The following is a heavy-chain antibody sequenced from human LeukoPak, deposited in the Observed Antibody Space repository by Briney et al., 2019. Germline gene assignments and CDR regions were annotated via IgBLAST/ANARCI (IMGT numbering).Heavy chain of an antibody. V-gene: IGHV3-66*02. Sequence: PGGPLRLSCAASGFTVSSNYMSWVRQAPGKGLEWVSVIYSGGSTYYADSVKGRFTISRDNSKNTLYLQMNSLRAEDTAVYYCASWLQSALDIWGQGTMVTVSS. CDR1: GFTVSSNY. CDR2: IYSGGST. D-gene: IGHD5-24*01. J-gene: IGHJ3*02. CDR3: ASWLQSALDI.